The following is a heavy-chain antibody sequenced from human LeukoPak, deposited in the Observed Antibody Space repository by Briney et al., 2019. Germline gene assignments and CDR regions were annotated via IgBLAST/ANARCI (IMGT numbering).Heavy chain of an antibody. J-gene: IGHJ4*02. CDR2: ISSSSTTI. D-gene: IGHD6-19*01. Sequence: PGGSLRLSCATSGFTFSSYWMTWVRQAPGKGLESISSISSSSTTISYADSVKGRFTISRDNAKSSLYLQMTSLRDEDTAVYYCAREPTSGWSRYFDYWGQGILVTVSS. CDR3: AREPTSGWSRYFDY. CDR1: GFTFSSYW. V-gene: IGHV3-48*02.